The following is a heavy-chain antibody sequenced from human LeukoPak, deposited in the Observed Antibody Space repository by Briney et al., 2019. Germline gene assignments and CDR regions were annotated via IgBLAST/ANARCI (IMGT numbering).Heavy chain of an antibody. CDR1: GYTFTSYD. Sequence: ASVKVSCKASGYTFTSYDINWVRQATGQGLEWMGWMNPNSGNTGYAQKFQGRVTITRNTSISTAYMELSSLRSEDTAVYYCARGDRLYYYDSSGYLRDAFDIWGQGQWSPSLQ. D-gene: IGHD3-22*01. CDR2: MNPNSGNT. V-gene: IGHV1-8*01. J-gene: IGHJ3*02. CDR3: ARGDRLYYYDSSGYLRDAFDI.